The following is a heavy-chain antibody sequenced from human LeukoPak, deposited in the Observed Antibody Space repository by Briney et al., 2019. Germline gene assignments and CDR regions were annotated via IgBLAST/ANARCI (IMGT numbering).Heavy chain of an antibody. CDR2: ISYDGSNK. CDR3: AKDHYDYGDYHFDY. Sequence: GGSLRLSCAASGFTFSSYGMHWVRQAPGKGLEWVAFISYDGSNKYHADSVKGRFTISRVNSKNTLYLQMNSLRAEDTAVYYCAKDHYDYGDYHFDYWGQGTLVTVSS. CDR1: GFTFSSYG. J-gene: IGHJ4*02. D-gene: IGHD4-17*01. V-gene: IGHV3-30*18.